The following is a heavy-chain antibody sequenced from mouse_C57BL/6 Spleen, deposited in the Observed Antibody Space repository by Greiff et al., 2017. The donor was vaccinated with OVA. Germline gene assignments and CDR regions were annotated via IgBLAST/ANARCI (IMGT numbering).Heavy chain of an antibody. CDR2: ISGGGGNT. D-gene: IGHD2-1*01. J-gene: IGHJ1*03. CDR3: ARQGNYPSYWYFDV. Sequence: EVQRVESGGGLVKPGGSLKLSCAASGFTFSSYTMSWVRQTPEKRLEWVATISGGGGNTYYPDSVKGRFTISRDNAKNTLYLQMSSLRSEDTALYYCARQGNYPSYWYFDVWGTGTTVTVSS. CDR1: GFTFSSYT. V-gene: IGHV5-9*01.